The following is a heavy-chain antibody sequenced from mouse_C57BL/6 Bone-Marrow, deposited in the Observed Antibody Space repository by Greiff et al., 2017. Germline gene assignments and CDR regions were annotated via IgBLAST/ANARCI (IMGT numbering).Heavy chain of an antibody. V-gene: IGHV1-26*01. CDR3: ARHYDYDWYFDA. J-gene: IGHJ1*03. CDR1: GYTFTDYY. D-gene: IGHD2-4*01. CDR2: INPNNGGT. Sequence: VQLQQSGPELVKPGASVKISCKASGYTFTDYYMNWVKQSHGKSLEWIGDINPNNGGTSYNQKFKGKATLTVDKSSSTAYMELRSLTSEDSAVYYCARHYDYDWYFDAWGTGTTVTVSS.